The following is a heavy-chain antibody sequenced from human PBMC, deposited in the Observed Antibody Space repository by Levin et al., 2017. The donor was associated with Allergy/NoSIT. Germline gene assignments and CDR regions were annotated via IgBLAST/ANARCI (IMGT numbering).Heavy chain of an antibody. CDR3: ARQLGDSGDPLFDAFDL. Sequence: KAGESLKISCKGSGYNFASSWIGWVRQMPGKGLEWMGIIYPGDSDAKYSPSFQGHVTISADKSISTAYLQWSSLKASDTAIYYCARQLGDSGDPLFDAFDLWGQGTMVTVSS. CDR2: IYPGDSDA. J-gene: IGHJ3*01. CDR1: GYNFASSW. D-gene: IGHD2-21*02. V-gene: IGHV5-51*01.